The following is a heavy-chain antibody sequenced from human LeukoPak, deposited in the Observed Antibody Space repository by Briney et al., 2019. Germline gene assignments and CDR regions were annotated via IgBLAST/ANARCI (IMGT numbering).Heavy chain of an antibody. CDR3: ARGGYGSGSYRRYYFDY. D-gene: IGHD3-10*01. Sequence: PSETLSLTCTVSGGSISSSSYYWGWIRQPTGKGLEWIGSIYYSGSTYYNPSLKSRVTISVDTSKNQFSLKLSSVTAADTAVYYCARGGYGSGSYRRYYFDYWGQGTLVTVSS. CDR1: GGSISSSSYY. CDR2: IYYSGST. J-gene: IGHJ4*02. V-gene: IGHV4-39*01.